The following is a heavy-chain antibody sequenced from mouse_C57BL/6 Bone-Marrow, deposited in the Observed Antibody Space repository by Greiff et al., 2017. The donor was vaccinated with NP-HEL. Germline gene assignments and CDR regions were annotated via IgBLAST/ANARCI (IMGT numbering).Heavy chain of an antibody. CDR2: ISSGGSYT. CDR1: GFTFSSYG. V-gene: IGHV5-6*02. CDR3: ARPDYYYGSPYWYFDV. D-gene: IGHD1-1*01. J-gene: IGHJ1*03. Sequence: DVKLVESGGDLVKPGGSLKLSCAASGFTFSSYGMSWVRQTPDKRLEWVATISSGGSYTYYPDSVKGRFTISRDNAKNTLYLQMSSLKSEDTAMYYCARPDYYYGSPYWYFDVWGTGTTVTVSS.